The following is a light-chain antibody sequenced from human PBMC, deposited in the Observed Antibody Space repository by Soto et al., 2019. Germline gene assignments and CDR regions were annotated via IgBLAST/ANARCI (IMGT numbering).Light chain of an antibody. CDR3: SSYSTSFFYV. J-gene: IGLJ1*01. Sequence: QSALTQPRSVSGSPGQSVTISCTGTSRDVGGYNYVSWYQHHPGKAPKLMIYDVSKRPSGVPDRFSGSKSGNTASLTISGLRDEDDADYYCSSYSTSFFYVFGTGTKLTVL. CDR2: DVS. V-gene: IGLV2-11*01. CDR1: SRDVGGYNY.